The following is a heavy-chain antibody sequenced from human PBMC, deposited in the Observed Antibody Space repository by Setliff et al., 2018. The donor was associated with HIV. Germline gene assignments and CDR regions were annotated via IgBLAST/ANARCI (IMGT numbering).Heavy chain of an antibody. CDR2: INHSGNA. J-gene: IGHJ6*01. Sequence: SETLSLTCAVSGGSFTGYYWSWIRQTPGKGLAWIAEINHSGNANYKPSLKSRVTISVVTSKSHFSLKRTSVTAPDTAIYFCARGTYYDFWSDYGGAAFEIWGQGTKVTVSS. CDR3: ARGTYYDFWSDYGGAAFEI. D-gene: IGHD3-3*01. V-gene: IGHV4-34*01. CDR1: GGSFTGYY.